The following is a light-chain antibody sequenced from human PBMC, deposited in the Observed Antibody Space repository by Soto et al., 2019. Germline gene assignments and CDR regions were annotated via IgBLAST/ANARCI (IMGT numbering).Light chain of an antibody. CDR3: QQYDNWLRT. V-gene: IGKV3-15*01. CDR2: GAS. CDR1: QSVGSN. Sequence: EIVMTQSPATLSVSPGESATLSCRASQSVGSNLAWCQQKPGQAPRLLLYGASTMATGMPARFSGSGSGTEFTLTISSLQSEDFAVYYCQQYDNWLRTFGQGTKVEIK. J-gene: IGKJ1*01.